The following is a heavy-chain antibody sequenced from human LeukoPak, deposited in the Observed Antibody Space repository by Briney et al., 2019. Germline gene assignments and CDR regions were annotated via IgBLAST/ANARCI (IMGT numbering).Heavy chain of an antibody. J-gene: IGHJ3*02. CDR1: GDSVSSNSAA. D-gene: IGHD2-2*01. Sequence: SQTLSLTCAISGDSVSSNSAAWNWIRQSPSRGLEWLGRTYYRSKWYNDYAVSVKSRININPDTSKNQFSLQLSAVTPEDTAVYYCARVVQVYCSSTSCYVGAFDIWGQGTMVTVSS. CDR3: ARVVQVYCSSTSCYVGAFDI. V-gene: IGHV6-1*01. CDR2: TYYRSKWYN.